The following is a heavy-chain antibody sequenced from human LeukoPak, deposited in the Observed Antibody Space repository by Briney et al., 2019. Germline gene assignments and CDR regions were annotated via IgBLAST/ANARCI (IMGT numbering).Heavy chain of an antibody. V-gene: IGHV4-61*02. Sequence: SPSQTLSLTCTVSGGSISSGSYYWSWIRQPAGKGLEWIGRIYTSGSTNYNPSLKSRVTISVDTSKNQFSLKLSSVTAADTAVYYCARGEWLLPLDYWGQGTVVTVSS. D-gene: IGHD3-3*01. CDR3: ARGEWLLPLDY. J-gene: IGHJ4*02. CDR1: GGSISSGSYY. CDR2: IYTSGST.